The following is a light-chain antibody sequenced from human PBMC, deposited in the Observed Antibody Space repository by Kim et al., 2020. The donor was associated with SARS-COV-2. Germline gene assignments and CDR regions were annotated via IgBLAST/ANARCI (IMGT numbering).Light chain of an antibody. CDR1: SSDVGSYNL. Sequence: QSALTQPASVSGSPGQSITISCTGTSSDVGSYNLVSWYQQHPGKAPKLMIYEVSKRPSGVSNRFSGSKSGNTASLTISGLQAEDKADYYCCSYAGSSRVFGGGTQLTVL. CDR2: EVS. V-gene: IGLV2-23*02. J-gene: IGLJ3*02. CDR3: CSYAGSSRV.